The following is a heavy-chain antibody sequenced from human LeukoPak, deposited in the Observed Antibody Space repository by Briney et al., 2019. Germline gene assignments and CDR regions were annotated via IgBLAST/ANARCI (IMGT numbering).Heavy chain of an antibody. CDR2: IYYSGST. Sequence: SETLSLTCTVSGGSISSSSYYSGWIRQPPGKGLEWIGSIYYSGSTYYNPSLKSRVTISVDTSKNQFSLKLSSVTAADTAVYYCMLGYCSSTSCYAYDYWGQGTLVTVSS. CDR3: MLGYCSSTSCYAYDY. J-gene: IGHJ4*02. CDR1: GGSISSSSYY. D-gene: IGHD2-2*01. V-gene: IGHV4-39*07.